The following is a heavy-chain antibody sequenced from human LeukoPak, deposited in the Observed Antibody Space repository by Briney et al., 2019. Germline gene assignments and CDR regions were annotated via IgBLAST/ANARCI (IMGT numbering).Heavy chain of an antibody. V-gene: IGHV3-23*01. D-gene: IGHD2/OR15-2a*01. CDR1: RLTFSCYV. CDR3: AKDRALSPRIGVSDCEF. J-gene: IGHJ4*02. Sequence: GGSLRLPSSASRLTFSCYVMSWLRQATGKALDWVSPINGRGGRTLFADSVKGRFTLSRDNSQNTLYLQVNSQRAVNTAVYYLAKDRALSPRIGVSDCEFGGERTRVTVS. CDR2: INGRGGRT.